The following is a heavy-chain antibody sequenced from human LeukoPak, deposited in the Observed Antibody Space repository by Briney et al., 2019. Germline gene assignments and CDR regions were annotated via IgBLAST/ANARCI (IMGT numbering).Heavy chain of an antibody. CDR1: GYTFTSYY. D-gene: IGHD3-10*01. V-gene: IGHV1-46*01. CDR3: AKVVAVRGVIFDY. Sequence: GASVKVSCKASGYTFTSYYMHWVRQAPGQGLEWMGVINPSGGSTSYAQKFQGRVTMTRDTSTSTVYMELSSLRSEDTAVYYCAKVVAVRGVIFDYWGQGTLVTVSS. J-gene: IGHJ4*02. CDR2: INPSGGST.